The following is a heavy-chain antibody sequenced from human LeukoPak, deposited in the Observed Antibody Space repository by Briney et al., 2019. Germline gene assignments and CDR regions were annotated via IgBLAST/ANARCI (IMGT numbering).Heavy chain of an antibody. CDR3: AGDRITIFGVVIGV. CDR1: GGSFSGYY. Sequence: SETLSLTCAVYGGSFSGYYWSWIRQPPGKGLEWLGEINHSGSTNYNPSLKSRVTISVDTSKNQFSLKLSSVTAADTAVYYCAGDRITIFGVVIGVWGQGTMVTVSS. D-gene: IGHD3-3*01. V-gene: IGHV4-34*01. J-gene: IGHJ4*02. CDR2: INHSGST.